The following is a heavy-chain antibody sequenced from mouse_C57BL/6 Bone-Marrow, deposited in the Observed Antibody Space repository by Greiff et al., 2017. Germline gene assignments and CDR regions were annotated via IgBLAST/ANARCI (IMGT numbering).Heavy chain of an antibody. D-gene: IGHD1-1*01. CDR1: GYTFTSYW. CDR2: IHPNSGST. Sequence: VQLQQPGAELVKPGASVKLSCKASGYTFTSYWMHWVKQRPGQGLEWIGMIHPNSGSTNYNEKFKSKATLTVDKSSSTAYMQLSSLTSEDSAVYYCARSPFYYYGSSYRDYWGQGTTLTVSS. CDR3: ARSPFYYYGSSYRDY. V-gene: IGHV1-64*01. J-gene: IGHJ2*01.